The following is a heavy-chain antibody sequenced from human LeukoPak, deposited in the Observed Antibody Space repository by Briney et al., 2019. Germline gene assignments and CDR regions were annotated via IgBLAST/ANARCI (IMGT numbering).Heavy chain of an antibody. Sequence: PSETLSLTCTVSGGSISSYYWSWIRQHPGKGLEWIGYIYYSGSTYYNPSLKSRVTISVDTSKNQFSLKLSSVTAADTAVYYCARASSSWYPFDPWGQGTLVTVSS. CDR1: GGSISSYY. CDR3: ARASSSWYPFDP. CDR2: IYYSGST. J-gene: IGHJ5*02. D-gene: IGHD6-13*01. V-gene: IGHV4-59*06.